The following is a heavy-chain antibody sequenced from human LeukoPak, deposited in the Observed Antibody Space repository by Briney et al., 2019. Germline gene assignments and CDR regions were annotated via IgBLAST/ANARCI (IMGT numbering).Heavy chain of an antibody. Sequence: GGSLRLSCTASGFTVGVSYMTWVRQAPGKGLEWVSLIYSGGDTFYADSVRGRFTISRHNFENTLYLQMNSLRTEDTALYYCARVGVGTVAGNYFDDWGQGTLVTVSS. CDR3: ARVGVGTVAGNYFDD. CDR2: IYSGGDT. CDR1: GFTVGVSY. V-gene: IGHV3-53*04. J-gene: IGHJ4*02. D-gene: IGHD6-19*01.